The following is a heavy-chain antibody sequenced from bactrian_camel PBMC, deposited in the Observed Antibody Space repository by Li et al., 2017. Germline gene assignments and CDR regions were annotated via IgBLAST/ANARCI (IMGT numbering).Heavy chain of an antibody. J-gene: IGHJ4*01. CDR3: ALDPGTYRCTWEVSEYNY. CDR1: ASTYSSYC. V-gene: IGHV3S10*01. Sequence: DVQLVESGGGSVQAGGSLRLSCVASASTYSSYCKGWFRQAPGKEREGVATIQRDGFTRYADSVSGRFTISKDNDVNILTLQMNSLRPEDTAIYYCALDPGTYRCTWEVSEYNYWGQGTQVTVS. D-gene: IGHD1*01. CDR2: IQRDGFT.